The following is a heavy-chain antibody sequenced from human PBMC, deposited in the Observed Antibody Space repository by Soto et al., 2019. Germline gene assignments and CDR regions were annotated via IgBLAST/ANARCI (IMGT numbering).Heavy chain of an antibody. Sequence: ASVKVSCKASGYTFSGYYMHWVRQAPGQRLEWMGWINPNTDVTNYAQRFQGRVTMTRDTSITTAYMELSRLRSDDTAVYYCARDLWGNWNHIDAFDIWGPGTTVTVSS. J-gene: IGHJ3*02. D-gene: IGHD1-20*01. CDR3: ARDLWGNWNHIDAFDI. V-gene: IGHV1-2*02. CDR1: GYTFSGYY. CDR2: INPNTDVT.